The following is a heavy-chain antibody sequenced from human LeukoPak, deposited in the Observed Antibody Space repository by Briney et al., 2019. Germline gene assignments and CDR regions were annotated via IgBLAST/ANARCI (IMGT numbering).Heavy chain of an antibody. CDR3: AKRRSGWYHTDY. Sequence: GGSLRLSCAASGFTFSSYAMSWVRQAPGKGLEWVSAISGSGGSTYYADPARGGFTISRDNSKNTLYLQRNSLRADETPVYYFAKRRSGWYHTDYWGQGTLVTVSS. CDR2: ISGSGGST. V-gene: IGHV3-23*01. D-gene: IGHD6-19*01. CDR1: GFTFSSYA. J-gene: IGHJ4*02.